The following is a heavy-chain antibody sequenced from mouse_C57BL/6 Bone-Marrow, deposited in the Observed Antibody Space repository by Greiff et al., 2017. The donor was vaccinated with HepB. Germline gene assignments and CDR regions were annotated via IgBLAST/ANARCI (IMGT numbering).Heavy chain of an antibody. V-gene: IGHV5-17*01. D-gene: IGHD1-1*01. CDR1: GFTFSDYG. CDR2: ISSGSSTI. J-gene: IGHJ3*01. Sequence: DVMLVESGGGLVKPGGSLKLSCAASGFTFSDYGMHWVRQAPEKGLEWVAYISSGSSTIYYADTVKGRFTISRDNAKNTLFLQMTSLRSEDTAMYYCAKSYYGSREFAYWGQGTLVTVSA. CDR3: AKSYYGSREFAY.